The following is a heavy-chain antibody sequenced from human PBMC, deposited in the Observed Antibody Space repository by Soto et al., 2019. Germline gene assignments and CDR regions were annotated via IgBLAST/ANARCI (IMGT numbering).Heavy chain of an antibody. J-gene: IGHJ6*02. CDR2: TYYRSKWYN. D-gene: IGHD2-15*01. Sequence: SQTLSLTCAISGDSVSSNSAAWNWIRQSPSRGLEWLGRTYYRSKWYNDYAVSVKSRITINPDTSKNQFSLQLNSVTPEDTAVYYCARVRFLDCSGGSCYYGDYGMDVWGQGTTVTVSS. CDR1: GDSVSSNSAA. V-gene: IGHV6-1*01. CDR3: ARVRFLDCSGGSCYYGDYGMDV.